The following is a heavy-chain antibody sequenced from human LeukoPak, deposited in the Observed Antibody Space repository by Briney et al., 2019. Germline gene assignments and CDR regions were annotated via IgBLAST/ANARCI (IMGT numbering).Heavy chain of an antibody. CDR3: ATWAFYHNLDV. V-gene: IGHV3-43*02. D-gene: IGHD2/OR15-2a*01. CDR2: IKADGSGT. J-gene: IGHJ6*02. CDR1: GFTIGPYA. Sequence: HAGGALRLSCAASGFTIGPYAMYWVRQGPGRGLEWVSVIKADGSGTFYADSVRGRFTTSRDNSKNSLYLQMNSLTSEHPALSYCATWAFYHNLDVWGQGTPVIVSS.